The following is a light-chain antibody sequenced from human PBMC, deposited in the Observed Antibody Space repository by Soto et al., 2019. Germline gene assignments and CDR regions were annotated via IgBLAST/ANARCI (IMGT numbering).Light chain of an antibody. V-gene: IGKV3-15*01. CDR1: QSVSSN. J-gene: IGKJ5*01. CDR3: QRYKAWPIT. CDR2: GAS. Sequence: EIVMTQSPATLSVSPGDRASLSCRAGQSVSSNLAWYQQKPGQAPRLLIYGASTRPSGIPARLSGSGSGTEFTLTISSLQSEDFAVYYCQRYKAWPITVGRGTRLYIK.